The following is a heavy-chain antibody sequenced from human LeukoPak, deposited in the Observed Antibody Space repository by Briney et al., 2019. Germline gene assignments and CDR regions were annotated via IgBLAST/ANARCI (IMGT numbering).Heavy chain of an antibody. CDR2: ISYDGSNK. CDR1: GFTFSSYG. V-gene: IGHV3-30*18. D-gene: IGHD2-15*01. Sequence: RSLRLSCAAAGFTFSSYGMHWVRQAPGKGLEGVAVISYDGSNKYYADSVKGRFTISRDNSKNTLYLQMNSLRAEDTAVYYCAKIVVVVAATHPDDFDYWGQGTLVTVSS. J-gene: IGHJ4*02. CDR3: AKIVVVVAATHPDDFDY.